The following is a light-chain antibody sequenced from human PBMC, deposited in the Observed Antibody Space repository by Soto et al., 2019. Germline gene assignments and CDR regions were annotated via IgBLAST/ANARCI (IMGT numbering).Light chain of an antibody. J-gene: IGKJ2*01. CDR2: GAS. Sequence: EIVLTQSPATLSLSPGERATLSCRASQSVSSNLAWYQQKPGQAPRLLIYGASTRATGIPARFSGSGSGTEFTLTISSLQSEDFAVYYCQQYNNWPGYTFGQGTKVDIK. V-gene: IGKV3-15*01. CDR1: QSVSSN. CDR3: QQYNNWPGYT.